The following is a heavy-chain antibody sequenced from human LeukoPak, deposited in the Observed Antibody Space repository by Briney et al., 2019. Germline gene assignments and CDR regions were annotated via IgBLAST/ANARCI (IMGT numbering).Heavy chain of an antibody. V-gene: IGHV4-34*01. CDR2: INHSGST. CDR3: ARVIAAAGGSYYFDY. Sequence: KPSETLSLTCAVYGGSFSGYYWSWIRQPPGKGLEWIGEINHSGSTNYNPSLKSRVTISVDTSKNQFSLKLSSVTAADTAVYYCARVIAAAGGSYYFDYWGQGTLVTVSS. D-gene: IGHD6-25*01. CDR1: GGSFSGYY. J-gene: IGHJ4*02.